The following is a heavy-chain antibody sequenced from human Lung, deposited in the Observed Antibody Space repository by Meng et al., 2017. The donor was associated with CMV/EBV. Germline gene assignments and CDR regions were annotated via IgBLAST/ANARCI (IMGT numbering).Heavy chain of an antibody. Sequence: SETLSLTCTVSGTSISSSTYYWGWIRQPPGKGLVWIGSVSYSGRTYYNPTLKSRVTISVDTSKNQLSLRLSSVTAADTAVYYCAREGGKGDYSDYRIYYGMDFWCQGTTVTVSS. CDR3: AREGGKGDYSDYRIYYGMDF. CDR2: VSYSGRT. V-gene: IGHV4-39*07. CDR1: GTSISSSTYY. J-gene: IGHJ6*02. D-gene: IGHD4-17*01.